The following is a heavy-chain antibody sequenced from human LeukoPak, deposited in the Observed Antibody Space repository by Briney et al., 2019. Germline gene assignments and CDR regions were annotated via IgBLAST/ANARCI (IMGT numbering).Heavy chain of an antibody. Sequence: GGSLRLSCAASGFTFSSYSMNWVRQAPGKGLEWVSSISSSSSYIYYADSVKGRFTISRDNAKNSLYLQMNSLRAEDTAVYYCARDRIQYQLLNWFDPWGQGTLVTVSS. D-gene: IGHD2-2*01. V-gene: IGHV3-21*01. CDR1: GFTFSSYS. CDR2: ISSSSSYI. CDR3: ARDRIQYQLLNWFDP. J-gene: IGHJ5*02.